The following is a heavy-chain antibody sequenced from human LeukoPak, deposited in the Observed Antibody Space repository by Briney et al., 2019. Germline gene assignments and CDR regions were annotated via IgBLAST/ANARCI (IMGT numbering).Heavy chain of an antibody. CDR3: AKDRVPFNYYGSGVGVDY. D-gene: IGHD3-10*01. CDR1: GFTFDDYA. Sequence: GRSLRLSCAASGFTFDDYAMHWVRQAPGKGLEWVSGISWNSGSIGYADSVKGRFTISRDNAKNSLYLQMNSLRAEDTALYYCAKDRVPFNYYGSGVGVDYWGQGTLVTVSS. CDR2: ISWNSGSI. V-gene: IGHV3-9*01. J-gene: IGHJ4*02.